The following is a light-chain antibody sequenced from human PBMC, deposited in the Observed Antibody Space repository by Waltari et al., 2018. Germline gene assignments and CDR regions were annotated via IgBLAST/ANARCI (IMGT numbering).Light chain of an antibody. J-gene: IGLJ3*02. Sequence: QSALTQPAAVSGSPGQSVTISCTGASRDIGRYDIVSWYQHHPGNAPKLVISDVSKRPSGVSDRFSGSKSGDTASLTISGLQFEDEADYYCCSYAGNYVWVFGGGTRLTVL. CDR3: CSYAGNYVWV. CDR1: SRDIGRYDI. CDR2: DVS. V-gene: IGLV2-23*02.